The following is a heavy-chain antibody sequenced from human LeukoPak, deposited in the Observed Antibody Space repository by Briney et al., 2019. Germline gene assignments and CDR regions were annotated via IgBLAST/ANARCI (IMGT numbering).Heavy chain of an antibody. CDR2: ISGSGGST. V-gene: IGHV3-23*01. D-gene: IGHD6-13*01. Sequence: GGSLRLSCAASGFTFSNYAMTWVRQAPGKGLEWVSTISGSGGSTDYVDSMKGRFTVSRDNSKNTLYPQMNSLRAEDTAVYYCARDRRDSSSWYYYMDVWGKGTTVTVSS. J-gene: IGHJ6*03. CDR3: ARDRRDSSSWYYYMDV. CDR1: GFTFSNYA.